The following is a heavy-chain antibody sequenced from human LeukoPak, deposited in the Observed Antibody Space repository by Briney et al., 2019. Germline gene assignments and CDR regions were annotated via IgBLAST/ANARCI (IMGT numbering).Heavy chain of an antibody. Sequence: SGGSLRLSCAASGFTFRNAWMSCVRQAPGKGLEWMVRIKSKTTGGTTNYDAPVNGTFTTSRDDSSETLYLQLNSLTTEDTATYDCTTDPRNRYYFYYWGQGTLVTVSS. J-gene: IGHJ4*02. CDR1: GFTFRNAW. CDR2: IKSKTTGGTT. CDR3: TTDPRNRYYFYY. D-gene: IGHD1-14*01. V-gene: IGHV3-15*06.